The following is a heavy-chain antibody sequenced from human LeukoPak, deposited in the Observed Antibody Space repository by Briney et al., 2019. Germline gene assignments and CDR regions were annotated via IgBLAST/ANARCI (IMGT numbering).Heavy chain of an antibody. Sequence: ASVKVSCKASGYTFTSYGISWVRQAPGQGLEWMGRIIPIFGTANYAQKFQGRVTITTDESTSTAYMELSSLRSEDTAVYYCARGSGYYYGSYYFDYWGQGTLVTVSS. D-gene: IGHD3-22*01. CDR3: ARGSGYYYGSYYFDY. V-gene: IGHV1-69*05. CDR2: IIPIFGTA. CDR1: GYTFTSYG. J-gene: IGHJ4*02.